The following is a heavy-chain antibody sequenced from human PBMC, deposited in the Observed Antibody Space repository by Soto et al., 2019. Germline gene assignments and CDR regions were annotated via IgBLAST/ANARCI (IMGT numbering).Heavy chain of an antibody. CDR2: IHYSGTT. Sequence: QVQLQESGPGLAKPSETVSLTCTVYGGSIRSYYLSWIRQPPGQGLEWIGQIHYSGTTYYNPSLQSRVIIPVDTSKNQLSLSVTSVSAAYTAVYYCTRAGTYPVSIYFWGQGTLVTVSS. CDR1: GGSIRSYY. CDR3: TRAGTYPVSIYF. D-gene: IGHD3-10*01. V-gene: IGHV4-59*01. J-gene: IGHJ4*02.